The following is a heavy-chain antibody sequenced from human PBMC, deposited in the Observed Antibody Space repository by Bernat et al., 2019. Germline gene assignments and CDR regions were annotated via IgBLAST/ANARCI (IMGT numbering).Heavy chain of an antibody. Sequence: QVQLVQSGAEVKKPGASVKVSCKASGYTFTGYYMHWVRQAPGQGLEWMGWINPNSGGTNYAQKVQGWVTMTRDTSISTAYMELSRLRSDDTAVYYCAREENAGGYFDYWGQGTLVTVSS. CDR1: GYTFTGYY. CDR3: AREENAGGYFDY. CDR2: INPNSGGT. V-gene: IGHV1-2*04. J-gene: IGHJ4*02. D-gene: IGHD3-16*01.